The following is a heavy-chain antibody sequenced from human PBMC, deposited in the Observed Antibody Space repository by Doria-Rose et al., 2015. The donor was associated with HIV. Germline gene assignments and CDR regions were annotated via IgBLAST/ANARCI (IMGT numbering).Heavy chain of an antibody. J-gene: IGHJ4*02. CDR3: ARIESSRWYHKYYSVF. Sequence: QESGPVLVKPTETLTLTCTVSGVSLSSPGMGVSWIRQPPGKALEWLANIFSDDERSYKTSLKSRLTISRRTSKRQVVLTMTDMDPVDTATYDCARIESSRWYHKYYSVFWGRGTLVIVSA. CDR1: GVSLSSPGMG. CDR2: IFSDDER. V-gene: IGHV2-26*01. D-gene: IGHD6-13*01.